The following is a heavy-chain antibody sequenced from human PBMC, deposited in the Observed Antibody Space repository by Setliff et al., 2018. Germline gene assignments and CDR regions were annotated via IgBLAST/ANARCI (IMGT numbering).Heavy chain of an antibody. Sequence: SETLSLTCTVFGGSMSSSGYYWAWIRQSPGKGLEWIGSIYYSGSTYYNPSLKRRATISLDTSKNQFSLKLSSVTAADTALYYCARIMYSSSWYRFLDYWGQGSMVTVSS. CDR1: GGSMSSSGYY. V-gene: IGHV4-39*01. CDR2: IYYSGST. D-gene: IGHD6-13*01. J-gene: IGHJ4*02. CDR3: ARIMYSSSWYRFLDY.